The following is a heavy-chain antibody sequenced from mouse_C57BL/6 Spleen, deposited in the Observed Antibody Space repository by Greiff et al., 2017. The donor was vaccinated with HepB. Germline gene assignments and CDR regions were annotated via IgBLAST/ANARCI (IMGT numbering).Heavy chain of an antibody. CDR2: ISYSGST. CDR3: ARENYDYDRYFDV. CDR1: GYSITSGYD. Sequence: DVKLQESGPGMVKPSQSLSLTCTVTGYSITSGYDWHWIRHFPGNKLEWMGYISYSGSTNYNPSLKSRISITHDTSKNHFFLKLNSVTTEDTATYYCARENYDYDRYFDVWGTGTTVTVSS. V-gene: IGHV3-1*01. J-gene: IGHJ1*03. D-gene: IGHD2-4*01.